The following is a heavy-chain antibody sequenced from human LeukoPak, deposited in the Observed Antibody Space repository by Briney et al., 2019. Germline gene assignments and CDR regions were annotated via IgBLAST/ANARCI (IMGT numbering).Heavy chain of an antibody. CDR1: GFTFSTYA. D-gene: IGHD3-10*01. Sequence: GGSLRLSCAVSGFTFSTYAMSWVRQAPGKGLEWVSRINTDGSSTSYADSVKGRFTISRDNAKSTLYLQMNSLRAEDTAVYYCARDGLLELPLDYWGQGTLVTVSS. V-gene: IGHV3-74*01. CDR3: ARDGLLELPLDY. CDR2: INTDGSST. J-gene: IGHJ4*02.